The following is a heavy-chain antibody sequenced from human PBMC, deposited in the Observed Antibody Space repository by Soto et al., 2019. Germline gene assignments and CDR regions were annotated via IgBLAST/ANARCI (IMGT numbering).Heavy chain of an antibody. V-gene: IGHV3-21*01. CDR2: ISSSSSYI. CDR3: ASAIGFCSGGSCYWEVDFDV. D-gene: IGHD2-15*01. J-gene: IGHJ3*01. CDR1: GFTFSSYS. Sequence: GGSLRLSCAASGFTFSSYSMNWVRQAPGKGLEWVSSISSSSSYIYYADSVKGRFTISRDNAKNSLYLQMNSLRAEDTAVYYCASAIGFCSGGSCYWEVDFDVWGQGTMITVSS.